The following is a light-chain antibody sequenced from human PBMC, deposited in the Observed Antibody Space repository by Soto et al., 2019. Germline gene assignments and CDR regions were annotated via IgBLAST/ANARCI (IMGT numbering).Light chain of an antibody. CDR2: DAS. CDR3: QQRSNWPPFMYT. Sequence: EIVLTQSPATLSLSPGERATLSCRASQSVSSYLAWYQQKPGQAPRLLIYDASNRATGIPARFSGSGSGTDFTLTSRSLEPEDFAVYYCQQRSNWPPFMYTFGQGTKLEIK. CDR1: QSVSSY. J-gene: IGKJ2*01. V-gene: IGKV3-11*01.